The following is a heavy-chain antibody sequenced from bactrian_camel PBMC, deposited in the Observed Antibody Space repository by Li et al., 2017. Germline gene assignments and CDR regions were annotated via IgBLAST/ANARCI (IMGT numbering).Heavy chain of an antibody. V-gene: IGHV3S42*01. D-gene: IGHD1*01. J-gene: IGHJ6*01. CDR2: LWIGGATA. CDR3: TARYEFGLGACRGVGGLGF. CDR1: RYTYKRNC. Sequence: VQLVESGGGSVQAGGSLTLSCAAGRYTYKRNCMGWFRQRPGKDREGVAVLWIGGATASYADSVKGRFTISKDNRKNILYLQMNSLTPGDTAMYYCTARYEFGLGACRGVGGLGFWGQGTQVTVS.